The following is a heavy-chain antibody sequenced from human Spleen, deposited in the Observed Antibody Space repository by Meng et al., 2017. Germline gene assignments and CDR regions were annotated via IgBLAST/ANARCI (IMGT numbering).Heavy chain of an antibody. Sequence: GESLKISCAGSGFEFHHAYMSWIRQAPGKGLELVGRIKSHVDGATTDFATPVTGRFSISRDDSKSTVYLQMSGLTTDDTGVYYCTWDDKAVSDYWGQGTRVTVSS. V-gene: IGHV3-15*01. CDR1: GFEFHHAY. D-gene: IGHD3-9*01. CDR3: TWDDKAVSDY. J-gene: IGHJ4*02. CDR2: IKSHVDGATT.